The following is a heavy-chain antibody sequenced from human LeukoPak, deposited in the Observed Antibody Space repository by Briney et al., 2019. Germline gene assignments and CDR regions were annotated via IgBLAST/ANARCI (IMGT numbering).Heavy chain of an antibody. D-gene: IGHD6-13*01. CDR2: IKQDGSEK. CDR1: GFTFSSYW. V-gene: IGHV3-7*01. CDR3: ARGDQYSSSWYYYYYGMDV. Sequence: PGGSLRLSCAAPGFTFSSYWMSWVRQAPGKGLEWVANIKQDGSEKYYVDSVKGRFTISRDNAKNSLYLQMNSLRAEDTAVYYCARGDQYSSSWYYYYYGMDVWGQGTTVTVSS. J-gene: IGHJ6*02.